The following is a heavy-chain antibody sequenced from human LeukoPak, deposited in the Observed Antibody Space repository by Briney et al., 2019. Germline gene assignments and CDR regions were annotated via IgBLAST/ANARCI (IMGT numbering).Heavy chain of an antibody. D-gene: IGHD5-24*01. CDR3: ASPLEMATIDPDAFDI. CDR1: GYTFSSYA. V-gene: IGHV3-23*01. CDR2: ISGSGGST. J-gene: IGHJ3*02. Sequence: GGSLRLSCAAPGYTFSSYAKSWVRQAPGKGLEWVSAISGSGGSTYYADSVKGRFTISRDNSKNTLYLQMNSLRAEDTAVYYCASPLEMATIDPDAFDIWGQGTMVTVSS.